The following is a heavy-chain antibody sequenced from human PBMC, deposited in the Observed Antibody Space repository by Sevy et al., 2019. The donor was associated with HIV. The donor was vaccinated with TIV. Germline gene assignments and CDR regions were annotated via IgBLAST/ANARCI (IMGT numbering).Heavy chain of an antibody. CDR3: TKNTAAAGVGGFDY. V-gene: IGHV3-30*02. CDR2: IWYDGTGK. Sequence: GGSLRLSCTASRFTFSDYGMHWVRQAPGKGLDWVAFIWYDGTGKYYADSVEGRFTISRDNSENKLVLQMNSLRPEDTAVYYCTKNTAAAGVGGFDYWGRGTMVTVSS. J-gene: IGHJ4*02. D-gene: IGHD6-13*01. CDR1: RFTFSDYG.